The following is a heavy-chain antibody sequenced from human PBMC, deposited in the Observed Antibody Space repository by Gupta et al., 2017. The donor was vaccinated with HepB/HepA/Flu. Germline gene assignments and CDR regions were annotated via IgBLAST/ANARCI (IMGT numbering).Heavy chain of an antibody. V-gene: IGHV1-69*01. CDR2: IIPIFGTA. Sequence: QVQLVQSGAEVKKPGSSVKVSCKASGGTFSSYAISWVRQHPGQGLEWMGGIIPIFGTANYAQKFQGRVTITADESTSTAYMELSSLRSEDTAVYYCARTAGRSWDGANQPNYYMDVWGKGTTVTVSS. CDR3: ARTAGRSWDGANQPNYYMDV. CDR1: GGTFSSYA. J-gene: IGHJ6*03. D-gene: IGHD1-26*01.